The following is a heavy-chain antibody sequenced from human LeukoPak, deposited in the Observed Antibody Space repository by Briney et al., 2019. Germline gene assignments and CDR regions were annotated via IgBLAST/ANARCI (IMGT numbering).Heavy chain of an antibody. CDR2: MYSSGST. Sequence: PSETLSLTCTVSGGSISRSSYYWGWIRQPPGKGLEWIGSMYSSGSTYYNPSLKSRVTISVDTSKNQFSLKLSSVTAADTAVYYCATSIGWPNVFDHWGQGILVTVSS. CDR1: GGSISRSSYY. CDR3: ATSIGWPNVFDH. J-gene: IGHJ4*02. V-gene: IGHV4-39*07. D-gene: IGHD2-21*01.